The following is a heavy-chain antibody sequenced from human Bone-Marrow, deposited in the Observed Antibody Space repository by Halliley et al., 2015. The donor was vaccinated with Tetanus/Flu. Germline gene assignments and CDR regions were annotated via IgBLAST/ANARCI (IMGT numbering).Heavy chain of an antibody. CDR3: ARRLLAAFDI. V-gene: IGHV3-48*03. Sequence: LEWIAYISSIGDIIYPPASVKGRFTISRDNAKNSLYLQMNSLRAEDPAVYYCARRLLAAFDIWGQETMVTVSS. CDR2: ISSIGDII. J-gene: IGHJ3*02. D-gene: IGHD6-19*01.